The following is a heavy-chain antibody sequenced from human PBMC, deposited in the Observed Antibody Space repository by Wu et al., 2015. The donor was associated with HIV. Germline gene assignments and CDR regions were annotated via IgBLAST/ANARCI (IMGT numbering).Heavy chain of an antibody. D-gene: IGHD3-22*01. CDR1: GYTFTGYY. Sequence: QVQLVQSGAEVKKPGASVKVSCKASGYTFTGYYMHWVRQAPGQGLEWMGWINPNSGGTNYAQKFQGRVTMTRDTSISTAYMELSRLRSDDTAVYYCARNYYDSSGYYYTMDFQHWGQGTLVTVSS. CDR3: ARNYYDSSGYYYTMDFQH. CDR2: INPNSGGT. J-gene: IGHJ1*01. V-gene: IGHV1-2*02.